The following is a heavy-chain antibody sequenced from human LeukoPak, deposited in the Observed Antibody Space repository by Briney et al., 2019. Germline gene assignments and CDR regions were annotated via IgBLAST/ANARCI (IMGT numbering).Heavy chain of an antibody. CDR2: ISAYNGNT. D-gene: IGHD1-26*01. CDR1: GYTFTSYG. Sequence: ASVKVSCKASGYTFTSYGISWVRQAPGQGLEWMGWISAYNGNTNYAQKLQGRVTMTTDTSTSTAYMELRSLRAEDTAVYYCARDLGISVGASDLDYWGQGTLVTVSS. J-gene: IGHJ4*02. CDR3: ARDLGISVGASDLDY. V-gene: IGHV1-18*01.